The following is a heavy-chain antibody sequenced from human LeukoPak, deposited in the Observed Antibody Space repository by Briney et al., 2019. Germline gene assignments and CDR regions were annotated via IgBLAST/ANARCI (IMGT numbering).Heavy chain of an antibody. D-gene: IGHD2-15*01. Sequence: GGSLRLSCAASGFTFSSYAMSWVRQAPGKGLEWVSAISGSGGSTYSADSVKGRFTISRDNSRNTLNLQMNSLRAEDTAVYYCAKALCSGGTCYRFDYWGQGTLVTVSS. CDR3: AKALCSGGTCYRFDY. J-gene: IGHJ4*02. CDR2: ISGSGGST. CDR1: GFTFSSYA. V-gene: IGHV3-23*01.